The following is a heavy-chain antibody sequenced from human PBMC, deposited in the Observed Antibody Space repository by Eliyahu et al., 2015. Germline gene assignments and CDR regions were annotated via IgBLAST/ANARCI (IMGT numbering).Heavy chain of an antibody. CDR3: ARRVVSSTVTPFDY. J-gene: IGHJ4*02. CDR2: IYSNNDE. D-gene: IGHD4-17*01. V-gene: IGHV2-5*01. CDR1: GFSLSTSGVG. Sequence: QITLKESGPTLVKPTQTLTLTCTFSGFSLSTSGVGVAWIRQPPGKALEWLAIIYSNNDERYNPSLKSRLTITKDTSNNQVVLRMTNMDPVDTAAYYCARRVVSSTVTPFDYWGQGTLVTVSS.